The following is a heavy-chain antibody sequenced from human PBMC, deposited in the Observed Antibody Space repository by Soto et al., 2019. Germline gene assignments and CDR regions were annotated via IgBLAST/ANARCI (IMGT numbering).Heavy chain of an antibody. V-gene: IGHV4-30-2*01. Sequence: SETLSLTCAVSGGSISSGGYSWSWIRQPPGKGLEWIGYMYHSGSTYYNPSLKSRVTISVDTSKNQFSLKLSSVTAADTAVYYCARVFGFGGMDVWGQGTTVTVSS. CDR1: GGSISSGGYS. D-gene: IGHD3-10*01. J-gene: IGHJ6*02. CDR3: ARVFGFGGMDV. CDR2: MYHSGST.